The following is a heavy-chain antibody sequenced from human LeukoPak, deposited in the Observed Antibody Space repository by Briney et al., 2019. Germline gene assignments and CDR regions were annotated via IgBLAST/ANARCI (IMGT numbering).Heavy chain of an antibody. V-gene: IGHV3-30*18. J-gene: IGHJ4*02. CDR3: AKDRPDGYNPDYFDY. Sequence: SCKASGYTFTGYYMHWVRQAPGKGLEWVAVISYDGSNKYYADSVKGRFTISRDNSKNTLYLQMNSLRAEDTAVYYCAKDRPDGYNPDYFDYWGQGTLVTVSS. CDR1: GYTFTGYY. CDR2: ISYDGSNK. D-gene: IGHD5-24*01.